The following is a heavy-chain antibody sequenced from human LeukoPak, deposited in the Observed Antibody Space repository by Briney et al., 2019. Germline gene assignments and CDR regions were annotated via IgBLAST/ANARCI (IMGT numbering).Heavy chain of an antibody. CDR3: ARDRRGDNWFDP. CDR1: GGTFSSYA. Sequence: ASVKVSCKDSGGTFSSYAISWVRQAPGQGLEWMGRIIPIFGTANYAQKFQGRVTITTDESTSTAYMELSSLRSEDTAVYYCARDRRGDNWFDPWGQGTLVTVSS. CDR2: IIPIFGTA. V-gene: IGHV1-69*05. J-gene: IGHJ5*02.